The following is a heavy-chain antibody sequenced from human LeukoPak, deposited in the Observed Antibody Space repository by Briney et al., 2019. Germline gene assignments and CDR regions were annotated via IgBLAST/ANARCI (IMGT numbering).Heavy chain of an antibody. Sequence: SETLSLTCTVSGGSMSSNYWSWIRQPPGKGLEWIWYIYNSGTIYYSGSTNYNPSLLSRVTISVDTSKNQFSLKLSSVTAADTAVYYCARPLSGSYSLFDYWGQGTLVTVSS. CDR2: IYNSGTIYYSGST. D-gene: IGHD1-26*01. J-gene: IGHJ4*02. CDR3: ARPLSGSYSLFDY. V-gene: IGHV4-59*08. CDR1: GGSMSSNY.